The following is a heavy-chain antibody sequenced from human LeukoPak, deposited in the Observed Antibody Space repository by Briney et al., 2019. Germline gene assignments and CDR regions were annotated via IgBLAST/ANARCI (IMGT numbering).Heavy chain of an antibody. Sequence: ASVKVSCKASGYTFTGYYMHWVRQAPGQGLEWMGWINPNSGGTNYAQKFQGRVTMTRDTSISTAYMELSRLRSDDTAVYYCARDPNSLAVAGSHFDYWGQGTLVIVSS. CDR3: ARDPNSLAVAGSHFDY. CDR1: GYTFTGYY. CDR2: INPNSGGT. V-gene: IGHV1-2*02. D-gene: IGHD6-19*01. J-gene: IGHJ4*02.